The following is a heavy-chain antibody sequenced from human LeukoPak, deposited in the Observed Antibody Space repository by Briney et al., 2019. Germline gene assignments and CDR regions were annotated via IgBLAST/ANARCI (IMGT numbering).Heavy chain of an antibody. D-gene: IGHD6-19*01. CDR3: ARTPAVSDRILDFDY. Sequence: ASVKVSCKASGYTFTRYGISWVRQAPGQGLEWMAWISANSGNTKYAQMVQGRVTMTTDTSTSTAYMELGSLRSDDTAVYYCARTPAVSDRILDFDYWGQGTLVTVS. V-gene: IGHV1-18*04. CDR2: ISANSGNT. CDR1: GYTFTRYG. J-gene: IGHJ4*02.